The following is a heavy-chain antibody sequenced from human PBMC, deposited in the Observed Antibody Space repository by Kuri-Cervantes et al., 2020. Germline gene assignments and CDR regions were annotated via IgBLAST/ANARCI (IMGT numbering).Heavy chain of an antibody. V-gene: IGHV1-2*04. Sequence: ASVKVSCKASGYTFTGYYMHWVRQAPGQGLEWMGWINPNSGGTNYAQKFQGWVTMTRDTSISTAYMELSRLRSDDTAVYYWARGVPDIVVVPAAMRDRLNWFDPWGQGTLVTVSS. CDR3: ARGVPDIVVVPAAMRDRLNWFDP. CDR2: INPNSGGT. CDR1: GYTFTGYY. D-gene: IGHD2-2*01. J-gene: IGHJ5*02.